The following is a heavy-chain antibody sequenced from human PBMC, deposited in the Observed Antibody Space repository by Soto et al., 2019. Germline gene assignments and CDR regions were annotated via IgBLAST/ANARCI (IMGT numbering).Heavy chain of an antibody. CDR2: ISWNSGSI. Sequence: EVQLVESGGGLVQPGRSLRLSCAASGFTFDDYAMHWVRHAPGKGLEWVSGISWNSGSIGYADSVKGRFTISRDNAKNSLYLQMNSLRAEDTALYYCAKDSAVAGKRGAFDIWGQGTMVTVSS. CDR3: AKDSAVAGKRGAFDI. CDR1: GFTFDDYA. J-gene: IGHJ3*02. V-gene: IGHV3-9*01. D-gene: IGHD6-19*01.